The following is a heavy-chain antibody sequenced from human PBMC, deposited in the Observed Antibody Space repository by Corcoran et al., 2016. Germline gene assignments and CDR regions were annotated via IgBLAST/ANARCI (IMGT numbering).Heavy chain of an antibody. CDR1: GFTFSSYG. Sequence: QVQLVESGGGVVQPGRSLRLSCAASGFTFSSYGMHWVRQAPGKGLEWVAVIWYDGSNKYYADSVKGRFTISRDNSKNTLYLQMNSLRAEDTAVYYCARVGGYDMEERAAFDIWGQGTMVTVSS. J-gene: IGHJ3*02. CDR2: IWYDGSNK. CDR3: ARVGGYDMEERAAFDI. V-gene: IGHV3-33*01. D-gene: IGHD5-12*01.